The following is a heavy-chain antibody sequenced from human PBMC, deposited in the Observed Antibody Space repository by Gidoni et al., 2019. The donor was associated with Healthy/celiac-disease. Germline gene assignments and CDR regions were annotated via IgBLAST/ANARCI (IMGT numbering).Heavy chain of an antibody. J-gene: IGHJ4*02. V-gene: IGHV3-7*01. D-gene: IGHD5-12*01. CDR3: ARGYSGYALDY. Sequence: WPSQAPGKGLGWMANIKQDGSEKYYVDSVKGRFTISRDNAKNSLYLQMNILRAEDTAVYYCARGYSGYALDYWGQGTLVTVSS. CDR2: IKQDGSEK.